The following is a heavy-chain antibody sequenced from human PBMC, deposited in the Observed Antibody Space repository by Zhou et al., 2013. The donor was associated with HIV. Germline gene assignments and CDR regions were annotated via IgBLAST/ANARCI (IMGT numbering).Heavy chain of an antibody. Sequence: QVQLVQSGAEVKKPGSSVKVSCKASGGTFSSYAISWVRQAPGQGLEWMGGIIPIFGTANYAQKFQGRVTITTDESTSTAYMELSSLRSEDTAVYYCARGSYDSSGQHPNYYYMDVWGKGTTVTVSS. CDR3: ARGSYDSSGQHPNYYYMDV. CDR1: GGTFSSYA. V-gene: IGHV1-69*05. CDR2: IIPIFGTA. D-gene: IGHD3-22*01. J-gene: IGHJ6*03.